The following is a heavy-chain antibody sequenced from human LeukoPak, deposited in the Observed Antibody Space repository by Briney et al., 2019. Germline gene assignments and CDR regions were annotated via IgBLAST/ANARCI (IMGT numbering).Heavy chain of an antibody. CDR2: ISGSGGST. CDR3: AKRVAAAGSAFDY. CDR1: GFTFSSYA. D-gene: IGHD6-13*01. V-gene: IGHV3-23*01. J-gene: IGHJ4*02. Sequence: LSGGSLRLSCAASGFTFSSYAMSWVRQAPGKGLEWVSAISGSGGSTYYADSVKGRFTISRDNSKNTLYLQMNSLRAEDTAVYYCAKRVAAAGSAFDYWGQGTLVTVSA.